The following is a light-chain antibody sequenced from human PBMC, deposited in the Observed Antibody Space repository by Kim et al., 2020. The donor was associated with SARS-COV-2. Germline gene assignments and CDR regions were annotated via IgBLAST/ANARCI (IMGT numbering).Light chain of an antibody. CDR1: QGISRY. Sequence: DIQMSQSPSSLSASVGDRVTITCRASQGISRYLAWFQQKPGKVPKSLIYTASSLQSGVPSKFSGSGSGTDFTLTISNLQPEDLATYYCLQYHTSPWTFGQGTKVDIK. CDR3: LQYHTSPWT. J-gene: IGKJ1*01. V-gene: IGKV1-16*02. CDR2: TAS.